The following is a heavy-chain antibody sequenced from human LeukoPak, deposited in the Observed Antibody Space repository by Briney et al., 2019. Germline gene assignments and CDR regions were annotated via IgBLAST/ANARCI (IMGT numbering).Heavy chain of an antibody. V-gene: IGHV1-46*01. Sequence: ASVKVSCKASGYTFSNYYIHWVRQAPGQGLEWMGIINPSGGSTTYAQKFQGRATMTRDMSTSTVYMELISLRSEDTAVYYCARVHHYFDIAFDYWGQGTLVTVSS. CDR1: GYTFSNYY. J-gene: IGHJ4*02. CDR3: ARVHHYFDIAFDY. D-gene: IGHD3-22*01. CDR2: INPSGGST.